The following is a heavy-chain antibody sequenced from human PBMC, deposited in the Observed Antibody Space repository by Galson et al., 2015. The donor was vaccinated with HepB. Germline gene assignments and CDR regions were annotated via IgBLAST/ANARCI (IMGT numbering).Heavy chain of an antibody. CDR1: GFTFSDYY. CDR2: ISGGRTYT. V-gene: IGHV3-11*06. J-gene: IGHJ5*02. D-gene: IGHD2-15*01. CDR3: ARCSGGSCYYLS. Sequence: SLRLSCAASGFTFSDYYMNWIRQAPGKGLQWISFISGGRTYTKYADSVKGRFTISRDNAKNSLYLQMNSLRAEDTAVYHCARCSGGSCYYLSWGQGTLVTVSP.